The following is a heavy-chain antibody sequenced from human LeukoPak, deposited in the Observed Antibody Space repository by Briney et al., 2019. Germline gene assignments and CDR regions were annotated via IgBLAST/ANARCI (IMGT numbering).Heavy chain of an antibody. CDR2: INPNSGGT. V-gene: IGHV1-2*02. J-gene: IGHJ6*03. CDR1: GYTFTPYY. Sequence: ASVKVSCKASGYTFTPYYMHWVRQAPGQGLEWMGWINPNSGGTNYAQKFQGRVTMTRDTSISTAYMELSRLRSDDTAVYYCARHTAARPFYYYYYMDVWGKGTTVTVSS. CDR3: ARHTAARPFYYYYYMDV. D-gene: IGHD6-6*01.